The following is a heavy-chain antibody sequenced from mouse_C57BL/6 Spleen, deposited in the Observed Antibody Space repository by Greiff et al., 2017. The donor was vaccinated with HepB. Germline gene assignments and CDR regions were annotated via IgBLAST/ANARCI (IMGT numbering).Heavy chain of an antibody. CDR3: ARSYYGSYYYAMDY. Sequence: QVHVKQPGAELVKPGASVKLSCKASGYTFTSYWMHWVKQRPGQGLEWIGMIHPNSGSTNYNEKFKSKATLTVDKSSSTAYMQLSSLTSEDSAVYYCARSYYGSYYYAMDYWGQGTSVTVSS. J-gene: IGHJ4*01. D-gene: IGHD2-2*01. CDR2: IHPNSGST. CDR1: GYTFTSYW. V-gene: IGHV1-64*01.